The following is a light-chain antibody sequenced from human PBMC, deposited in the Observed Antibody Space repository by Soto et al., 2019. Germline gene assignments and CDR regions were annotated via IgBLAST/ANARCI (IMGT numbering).Light chain of an antibody. J-gene: IGLJ6*01. Sequence: QTVVTQPPSVSGAPGQRVTISCTGSSSNIGAGYDVHWYQQLPGTAPKLLIYGNSNRPSGVPDRFSGSKSGTSASLAITGLQAEDEADYYCQSYDRSLSGSFFGTGTQLTVL. CDR2: GNS. CDR1: SSNIGAGYD. CDR3: QSYDRSLSGSF. V-gene: IGLV1-40*01.